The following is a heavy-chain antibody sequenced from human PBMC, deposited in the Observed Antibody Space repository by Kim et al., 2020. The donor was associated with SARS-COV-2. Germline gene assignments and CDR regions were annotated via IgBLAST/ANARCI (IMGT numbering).Heavy chain of an antibody. CDR1: GFTFSSYG. Sequence: GGSLRLSCAASGFTFSSYGMHWVRQAPGKGLEWVAVISYDGSNKYYADSVKGRFTISRDNSKNTLYLQMNSLRAEDTAVYYCARELSHSLGRPPWFDPWG. V-gene: IGHV3-33*05. D-gene: IGHD1-26*01. J-gene: IGHJ5*02. CDR2: ISYDGSNK. CDR3: ARELSHSLGRPPWFDP.